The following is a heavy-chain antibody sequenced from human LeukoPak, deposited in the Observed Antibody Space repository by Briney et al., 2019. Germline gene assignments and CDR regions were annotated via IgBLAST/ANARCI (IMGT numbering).Heavy chain of an antibody. V-gene: IGHV4-59*01. D-gene: IGHD2/OR15-2a*01. J-gene: IGHJ6*03. Sequence: SETLSLTCTVSGGFISSYYWSWIRQPPGKGLEWIGYIYYSGSTNYNPSLRSRVTISVDTSKNQFSLKLSSVTAADTAVYYCARDVWALDTSMRIKNYYYYYMDVWGKGTTVTVSS. CDR2: IYYSGST. CDR3: ARDVWALDTSMRIKNYYYYYMDV. CDR1: GGFISSYY.